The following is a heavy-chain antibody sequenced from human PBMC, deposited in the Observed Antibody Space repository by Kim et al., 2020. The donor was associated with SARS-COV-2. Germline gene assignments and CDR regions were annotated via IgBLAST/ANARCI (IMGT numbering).Heavy chain of an antibody. J-gene: IGHJ3*02. D-gene: IGHD2-2*01. V-gene: IGHV3-49*03. CDR2: IRSKAYGGTP. CDR1: GFTFGDYA. Sequence: GGSLRLSCTASGFTFGDYAMSWFRQAPGKGLEWVGFIRSKAYGGTPEYAASVKGRFTISRDDYKSIAYLQMNSLKTEDTAVYYCTRDTLLYVVVPDGAFDIWGQGTMVTVSS. CDR3: TRDTLLYVVVPDGAFDI.